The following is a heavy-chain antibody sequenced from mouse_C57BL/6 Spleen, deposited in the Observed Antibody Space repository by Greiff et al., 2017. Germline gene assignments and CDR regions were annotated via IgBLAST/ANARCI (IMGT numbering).Heavy chain of an antibody. V-gene: IGHV1-9*01. J-gene: IGHJ4*01. CDR2: ILPGSGST. Sequence: QVQLKQSGAELMKPGASVKLSCKATGYTFTGYWIEWVKQRPGHGLEWIGEILPGSGSTNYNEKFKGTATFTADTSSNTSYMQLSSLTTVDSAIXYCARWGAYYYGSPYAMDYWGQGTSVTVSS. CDR1: GYTFTGYW. CDR3: ARWGAYYYGSPYAMDY. D-gene: IGHD1-1*01.